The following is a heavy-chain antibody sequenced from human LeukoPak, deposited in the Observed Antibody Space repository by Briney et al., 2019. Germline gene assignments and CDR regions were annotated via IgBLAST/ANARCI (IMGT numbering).Heavy chain of an antibody. D-gene: IGHD6-13*01. V-gene: IGHV3-33*01. CDR2: TWSDGSNK. J-gene: IGHJ6*02. CDR3: VGEWASVGIAAAALYYYGMDV. CDR1: GFTFSRYG. Sequence: GGSLRLSCAAAGFTFSRYGMHWVRQAPGKGMEWVAVTWSDGSNKYHADSVKDRFTISRDNSKNTLFLQMNSLAAEDTAVYYCVGEWASVGIAAAALYYYGMDVWGQGTTVTVSS.